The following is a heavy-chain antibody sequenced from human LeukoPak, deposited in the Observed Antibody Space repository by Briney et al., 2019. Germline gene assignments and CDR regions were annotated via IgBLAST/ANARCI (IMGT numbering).Heavy chain of an antibody. Sequence: PGGSLRLSCVVSGITLSNYGMSWVRRAPGKGLEWVSGISERGGSTNYADSVKGRFIISRDTSKNTVYLQMNSLRVEDTAVYFCAKRGIVIRAVIIIGFHKEAYYFDYWGQGILVTVSS. V-gene: IGHV3-23*01. CDR1: GITLSNYG. CDR3: AKRGIVIRAVIIIGFHKEAYYFDY. CDR2: ISERGGST. J-gene: IGHJ4*02. D-gene: IGHD3-10*01.